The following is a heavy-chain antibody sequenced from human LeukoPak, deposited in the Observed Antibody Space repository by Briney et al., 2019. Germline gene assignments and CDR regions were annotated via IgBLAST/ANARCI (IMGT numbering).Heavy chain of an antibody. Sequence: GESLKISCKGSGYSFTSYWIGWVRQMPGKGLEWMGVIYPGDSDTRYSPSFQGQVTISADKSISTAYLQWSSLKASDTAMYYCARSTSGSRLLNWFDPWGQGTLVTVSS. CDR3: ARSTSGSRLLNWFDP. D-gene: IGHD1-26*01. J-gene: IGHJ5*02. CDR1: GYSFTSYW. V-gene: IGHV5-51*01. CDR2: IYPGDSDT.